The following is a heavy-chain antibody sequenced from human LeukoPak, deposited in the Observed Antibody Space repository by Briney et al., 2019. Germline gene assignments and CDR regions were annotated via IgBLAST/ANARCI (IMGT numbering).Heavy chain of an antibody. CDR1: GGSFSGYY. CDR3: ARGIFFPKYYFDY. Sequence: PSETPSLTCAVYGGSFSGYYWSWIRQPPGKGLEWIGEINHSGSTNYNPSLKSRVTISVDTSKNQFPLKLSSVTAADTAVYYCARGIFFPKYYFDYWGQGTLVTVSS. D-gene: IGHD3-9*01. J-gene: IGHJ4*02. V-gene: IGHV4-34*01. CDR2: INHSGST.